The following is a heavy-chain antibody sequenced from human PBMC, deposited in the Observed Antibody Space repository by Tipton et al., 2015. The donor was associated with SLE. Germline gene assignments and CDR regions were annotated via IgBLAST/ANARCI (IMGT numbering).Heavy chain of an antibody. D-gene: IGHD2-8*01. CDR1: GGSISSYY. CDR3: AREKYGVFDV. Sequence: TLSLTCTVSGGSISSYYWSWIRQPPGKGLEWIGYIYQSGGTYYNPSLKSRVTISVDRSKNQFSLNLSSVTAADTAVYYCAREKYGVFDVWGGGTKIIVSS. J-gene: IGHJ3*01. V-gene: IGHV4-59*12. CDR2: IYQSGGT.